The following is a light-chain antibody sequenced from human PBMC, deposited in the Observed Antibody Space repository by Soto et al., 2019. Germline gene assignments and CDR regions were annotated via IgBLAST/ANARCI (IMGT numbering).Light chain of an antibody. CDR3: SSYTTSSTVI. CDR1: SSDVGAYVY. J-gene: IGLJ2*01. V-gene: IGLV2-14*01. CDR2: EVS. Sequence: QSALTQSASVSGSPGQSITISCTGTSSDVGAYVYVSWYQQHPGKAPKLIIYEVSNRPSGVSNRFSASKSGNTASLIISGLQAEDEADYYCSSYTTSSTVIFGGGTKLTVL.